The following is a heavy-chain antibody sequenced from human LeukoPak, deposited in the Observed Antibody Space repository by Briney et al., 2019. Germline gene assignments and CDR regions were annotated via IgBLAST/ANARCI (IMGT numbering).Heavy chain of an antibody. Sequence: GRSLRLSCAASGFTFSSYGMHWVRQAPGKGLEWVAVISYDGSNRYYADSVKGRFTISRDTSKNTLYLQMNSLRAEDTAIYYCAKARGSYSQFDYWGQGTLVTVSS. CDR1: GFTFSSYG. CDR2: ISYDGSNR. V-gene: IGHV3-30*18. CDR3: AKARGSYSQFDY. D-gene: IGHD1-26*01. J-gene: IGHJ4*02.